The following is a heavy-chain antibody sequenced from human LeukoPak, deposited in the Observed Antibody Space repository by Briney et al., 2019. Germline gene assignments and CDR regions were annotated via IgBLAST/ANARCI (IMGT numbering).Heavy chain of an antibody. CDR1: GGSINSRSYY. CDR3: ARRATTVTTGYYYYYMDV. Sequence: SETLSLTCTVSGGSINSRSYYWGWIRQPPGKGLEWIGSVYYGGTTYYNPSLKGRVTISEDTSKNQFSLKLSSVTAADTVVYYCARRATTVTTGYYYYYMDVWGKGTTVTVSS. D-gene: IGHD4-17*01. J-gene: IGHJ6*03. CDR2: VYYGGTT. V-gene: IGHV4-39*01.